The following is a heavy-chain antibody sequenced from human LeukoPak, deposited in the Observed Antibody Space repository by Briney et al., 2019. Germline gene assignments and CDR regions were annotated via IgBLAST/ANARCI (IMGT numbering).Heavy chain of an antibody. CDR1: GYTFTSYA. D-gene: IGHD6-13*01. V-gene: IGHV7-4-1*02. J-gene: IGHJ6*02. Sequence: ASVKVSCKASGYTFTSYAMNWVRQAPGQGLEWMGWINANTGNPTYAQGFTGRFVFSLDTSVSTAYLQISSLKAEDTAVYYSARDLSGVRIPGIADLGHGMDVWGQGTTVTVSS. CDR2: INANTGNP. CDR3: ARDLSGVRIPGIADLGHGMDV.